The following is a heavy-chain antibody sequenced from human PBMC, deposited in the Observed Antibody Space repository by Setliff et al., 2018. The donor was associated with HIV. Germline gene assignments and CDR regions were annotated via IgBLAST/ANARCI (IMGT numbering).Heavy chain of an antibody. CDR2: IYTSGST. V-gene: IGHV4-4*07. CDR3: ARKSTLRYYYGSGSLDAFDI. Sequence: SETLSLTCTVSGGFISSYYWNWIRQPAGKGLEWIGRIYTSGSTNYNPSLKSRVTMSVDTSKNQFSLWLSSVTAADTAVYYCARKSTLRYYYGSGSLDAFDIWGQGTKVTVSS. CDR1: GGFISSYY. J-gene: IGHJ3*02. D-gene: IGHD3-10*01.